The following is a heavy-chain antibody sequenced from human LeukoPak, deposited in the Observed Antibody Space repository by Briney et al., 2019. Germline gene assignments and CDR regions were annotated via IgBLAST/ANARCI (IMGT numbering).Heavy chain of an antibody. CDR1: GGSFSDYY. J-gene: IGHJ4*02. CDR2: INHSGST. V-gene: IGHV4-34*01. Sequence: KPSETLSLTCAVYGGSFSDYYWSWIRQPPGKGLEWLGEINHSGSTNYNPSLKSRVTISVDTSKNQFSLKLSSVTAADTAVYYCARGGPIGQLWSWYWGQGTLATVSS. D-gene: IGHD5-18*01. CDR3: ARGGPIGQLWSWY.